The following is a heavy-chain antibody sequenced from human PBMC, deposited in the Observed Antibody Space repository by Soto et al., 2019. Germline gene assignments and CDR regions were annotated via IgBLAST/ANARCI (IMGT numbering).Heavy chain of an antibody. V-gene: IGHV2-26*01. Sequence: QVTLKESGPVLVKPTETLTLTCTVSGFSLSNARMGVSWIRQPPGKALEWLAHIFSNDEKSYSTSLKSRLTISKDTSKSQVVLTMTNMEPVDTATYYCARILWEQQLVPPYYYYYGMDVWGQGTTVTVSS. CDR3: ARILWEQQLVPPYYYYYGMDV. CDR2: IFSNDEK. D-gene: IGHD6-13*01. J-gene: IGHJ6*02. CDR1: GFSLSNARMG.